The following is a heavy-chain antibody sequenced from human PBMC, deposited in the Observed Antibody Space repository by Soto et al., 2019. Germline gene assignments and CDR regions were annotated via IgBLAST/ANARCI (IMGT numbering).Heavy chain of an antibody. J-gene: IGHJ4*02. CDR2: IYYSGST. CDR3: ARFFDY. V-gene: IGHV4-39*01. Sequence: PSETLYLTCTVSGGSISSSSYYWGWIRQHPGKGLEWIGSIYYSGSTYYNPSLKSRVTISVDTSKNQFSLKLSSVTAADTAVYYCARFFDYWGQGTLVTVSS. CDR1: GGSISSSSYY.